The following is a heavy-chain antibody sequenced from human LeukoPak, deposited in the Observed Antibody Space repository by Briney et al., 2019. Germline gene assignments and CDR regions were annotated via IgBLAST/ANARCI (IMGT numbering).Heavy chain of an antibody. J-gene: IGHJ3*02. V-gene: IGHV3-33*01. CDR2: IWYDGSNK. D-gene: IGHD3-10*01. CDR1: GFTFSSYG. CDR3: ARDLGSMVRGINAFDI. Sequence: GGSLRLSCAASGFTFSSYGMHWVRQAPGKGLEWVAVIWYDGSNKYYADSVKGRFTISRDNSKNTLYLQMNSLRAEDTAVYYCARDLGSMVRGINAFDIWGQGTMVIVSS.